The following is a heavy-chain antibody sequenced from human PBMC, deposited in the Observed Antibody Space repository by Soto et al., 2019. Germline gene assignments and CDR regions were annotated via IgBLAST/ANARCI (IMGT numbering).Heavy chain of an antibody. J-gene: IGHJ4*02. Sequence: EVQLLESGGGLVQPGGSLRLSCAASGFTFRSYAMTWVRQAPGKGLEWVSTISGSGGSTYYADSVTGRFTISRDISKNTLYLQMSSLRAEDTAVYYCTKAYCGSYCPDYWGQGTLVTVSS. D-gene: IGHD1-26*01. CDR3: TKAYCGSYCPDY. CDR2: ISGSGGST. CDR1: GFTFRSYA. V-gene: IGHV3-23*01.